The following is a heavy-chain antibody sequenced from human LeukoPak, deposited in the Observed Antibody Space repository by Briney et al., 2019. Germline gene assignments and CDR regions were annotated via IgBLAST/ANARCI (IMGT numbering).Heavy chain of an antibody. J-gene: IGHJ6*03. V-gene: IGHV5-51*01. CDR1: GYSFTSYW. CDR3: ARQRTEVFTYYYYYYMDV. Sequence: GESLKISCKGSGYSFTSYWIGWVRQIPGKGLEWMGIIYPGDSDTRYSPSFQGQVTISADKSISTAYLQWSSLEASDTAMYYCARQRTEVFTYYYYYYMDVWGKGTTVTVSS. CDR2: IYPGDSDT.